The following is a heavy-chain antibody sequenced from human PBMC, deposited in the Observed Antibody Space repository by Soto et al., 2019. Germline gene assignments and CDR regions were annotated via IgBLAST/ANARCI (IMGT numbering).Heavy chain of an antibody. Sequence: SVKVSCKASGFTFTSSAMQWVRQARGQRLEWIGWIVVGSGNTNYAQKFQERVTITRDMSTSTAYMELSSLRSEDTAVYYCAAHPKRYYYGMDVWGQGTTVTVSS. CDR2: IVVGSGNT. V-gene: IGHV1-58*02. CDR3: AAHPKRYYYGMDV. CDR1: GFTFTSSA. J-gene: IGHJ6*02.